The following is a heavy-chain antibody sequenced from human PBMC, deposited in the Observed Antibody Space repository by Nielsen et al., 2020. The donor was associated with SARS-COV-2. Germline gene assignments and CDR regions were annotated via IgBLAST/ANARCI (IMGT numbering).Heavy chain of an antibody. D-gene: IGHD6-13*01. V-gene: IGHV3-7*01. J-gene: IGHJ4*02. Sequence: GESLKISCAASGFTFSSYWMSWVRQAPGKGLEWVANIKQDGSEKYYVDSVKGRFTISRDNAKNSLYLQMNSLRAEGTAVYYCARLENSSWYWSYWGQGTLVTVSS. CDR1: GFTFSSYW. CDR3: ARLENSSWYWSY. CDR2: IKQDGSEK.